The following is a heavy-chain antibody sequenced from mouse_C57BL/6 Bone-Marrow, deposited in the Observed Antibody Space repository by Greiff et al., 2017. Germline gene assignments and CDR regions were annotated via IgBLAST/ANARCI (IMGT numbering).Heavy chain of an antibody. CDR3: TTIAYDSNSYALDY. CDR2: IDPENGDT. CDR1: GFNIKDDY. D-gene: IGHD2-5*01. V-gene: IGHV14-4*01. J-gene: IGHJ4*01. Sequence: VQLQQSGAELVRPGASVKLSCTASGFNIKDDYMHWVKQRPEQGLEWIGWIDPENGDTEYASKFQGKATITADTSSNTAYLQLSSLTSEDTAVYCCTTIAYDSNSYALDYWGQGTSVTVSS.